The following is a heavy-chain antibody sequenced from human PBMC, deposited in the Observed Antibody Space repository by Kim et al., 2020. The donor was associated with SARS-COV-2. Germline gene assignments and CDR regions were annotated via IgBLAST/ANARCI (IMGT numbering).Heavy chain of an antibody. CDR2: T. J-gene: IGHJ4*02. Sequence: TTNNPSLKSRVTISVDTAKNQFSLKLSSVTAADTAVYYCARGGSSGYYYGWGQGTLVTVSS. V-gene: IGHV4-59*09. CDR3: ARGGSSGYYYG. D-gene: IGHD3-22*01.